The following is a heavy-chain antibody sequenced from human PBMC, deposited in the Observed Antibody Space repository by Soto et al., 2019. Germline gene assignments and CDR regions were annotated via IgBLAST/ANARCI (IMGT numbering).Heavy chain of an antibody. Sequence: GGSLRLSCAASGFTFSKAWMNWVRQAPGKGLEWVGRIKSKTDGGTTDYAAPVKGRFTVSRDDSKNTLYLQMNSPKTEDTAMYYCIVTTTVTFYYGMDVWGQGTTVTVSS. J-gene: IGHJ6*02. V-gene: IGHV3-15*01. CDR3: IVTTTVTFYYGMDV. CDR1: GFTFSKAW. CDR2: IKSKTDGGTT. D-gene: IGHD4-17*01.